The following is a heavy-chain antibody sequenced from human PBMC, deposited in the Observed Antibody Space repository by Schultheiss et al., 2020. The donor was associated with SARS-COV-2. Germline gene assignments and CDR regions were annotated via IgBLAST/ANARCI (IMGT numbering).Heavy chain of an antibody. J-gene: IGHJ5*02. CDR2: INHSGST. CDR3: ARGDCSGGSCYSGWFDP. V-gene: IGHV4-4*02. D-gene: IGHD2-15*01. Sequence: SETLSLTCAVSGGSISSSNWWSWVRQPPGKGLEWIGEINHSGSTNYNPSLKSRVTISVDTSKNQFSLKLSSVTAADTAVYYCARGDCSGGSCYSGWFDPWGQGTLVTVSS. CDR1: GGSISSSNW.